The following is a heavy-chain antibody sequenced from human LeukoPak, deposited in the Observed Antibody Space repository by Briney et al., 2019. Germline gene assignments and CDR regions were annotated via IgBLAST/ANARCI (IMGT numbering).Heavy chain of an antibody. Sequence: GGSLRLSCAASEFTFSSYSMNWVRQAPGKGLEWVSSISSSSSYIYYADSVKGRFTISRDNAKNSLYLQMNSLRAEDTAVYYCARYPSYYDILTGYYTGGVWGQGTLVTVSS. CDR2: ISSSSSYI. V-gene: IGHV3-21*01. J-gene: IGHJ4*02. CDR3: ARYPSYYDILTGYYTGGV. CDR1: EFTFSSYS. D-gene: IGHD3-9*01.